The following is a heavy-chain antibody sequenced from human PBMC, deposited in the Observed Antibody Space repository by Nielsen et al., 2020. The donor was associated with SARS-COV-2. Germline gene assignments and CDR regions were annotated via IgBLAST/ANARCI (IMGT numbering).Heavy chain of an antibody. J-gene: IGHJ4*02. D-gene: IGHD2-15*01. CDR2: INNDGSST. CDR1: GFTFSSHW. CDR3: VGDTGGRWGEL. Sequence: GGSLRLSCVASGFTFSSHWMHWVRHVPGKGLLWLSRINNDGSSTRYADSVKGRFTISRDNAKNTLWLEMNSLRVDDTAVYYCVGDTGGRWGELWGQGTLVTVSS. V-gene: IGHV3-74*01.